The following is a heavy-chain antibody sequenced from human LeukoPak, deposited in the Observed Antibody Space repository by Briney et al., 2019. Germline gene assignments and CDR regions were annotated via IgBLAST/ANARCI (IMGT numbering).Heavy chain of an antibody. CDR2: IYYSGST. J-gene: IGHJ6*02. CDR1: GGSISSSSYY. Sequence: SETLSLTCTVSGGSISSSSYYWGWIRQPPGKGLEWIGSIYYSGSTYYNPSLKSRVTISVDTSKNQFSLKLSSVTAADTAVYYCARDFGFEVPATGPGYYYYGMDVWGQGTTVTVSS. CDR3: ARDFGFEVPATGPGYYYYGMDV. V-gene: IGHV4-39*07. D-gene: IGHD2-2*01.